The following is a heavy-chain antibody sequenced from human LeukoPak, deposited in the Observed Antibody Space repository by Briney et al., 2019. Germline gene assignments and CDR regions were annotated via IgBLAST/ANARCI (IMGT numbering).Heavy chain of an antibody. CDR2: IRYDGSNK. V-gene: IGHV3-30*02. Sequence: PGRSLRLSCAASGFTFSSYGMHWVRQAPGKGLEWVAFIRYDGSNKYYADSVKGRFTISRDNSKNTLYLQMNSLRAEDTAVYYCAKDGRLRFSQRPYYYYYMDVWGKGTTVTVSS. D-gene: IGHD3-3*01. CDR3: AKDGRLRFSQRPYYYYYMDV. J-gene: IGHJ6*03. CDR1: GFTFSSYG.